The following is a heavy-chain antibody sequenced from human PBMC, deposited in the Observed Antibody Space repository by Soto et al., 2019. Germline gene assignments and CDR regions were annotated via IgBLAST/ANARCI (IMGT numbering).Heavy chain of an antibody. Sequence: ASMKVSCKASGYTFTSYGISWVRQAPGQGLEWMGWVSAYNGNTNYAQKLQGRVTMTTDTSTSTAYMELRSLRSDDTAVYYCARDQIPAAIQAGYYYYYYGMDVWGQGTTVTVSS. V-gene: IGHV1-18*04. J-gene: IGHJ6*02. D-gene: IGHD2-2*02. CDR2: VSAYNGNT. CDR1: GYTFTSYG. CDR3: ARDQIPAAIQAGYYYYYYGMDV.